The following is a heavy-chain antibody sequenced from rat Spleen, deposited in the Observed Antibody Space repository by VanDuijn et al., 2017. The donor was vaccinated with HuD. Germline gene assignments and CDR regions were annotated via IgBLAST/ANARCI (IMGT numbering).Heavy chain of an antibody. D-gene: IGHD1-9*01. CDR2: ISPSGGST. J-gene: IGHJ2*01. Sequence: EVQLVESDGGLVQPGRSLKLSCAASGFTFSDYYMAWVRQAPTKGLEWVASISPSGGSTYYRDSVKGRFTVSRDNVKSILYLQMDSMGSEDTATYYCARRHYGYTDYFDYWGQGVMVTVSS. V-gene: IGHV5-25*01. CDR1: GFTFSDYY. CDR3: ARRHYGYTDYFDY.